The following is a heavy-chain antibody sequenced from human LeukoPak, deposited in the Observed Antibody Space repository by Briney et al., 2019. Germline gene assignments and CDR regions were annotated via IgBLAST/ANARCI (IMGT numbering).Heavy chain of an antibody. CDR2: IYQSETA. CDR3: ARHVIGSYYFDY. Sequence: SEILSLTCTVSGYSISSGYFWGWMRQPPGKGLEWIGSIYQSETAHYNPSLKSRVTISVDTSKNQFSLKLRSVTAADTAVYYCARHVIGSYYFDYWGQGALVTVSS. V-gene: IGHV4-38-2*02. J-gene: IGHJ4*02. CDR1: GYSISSGYF. D-gene: IGHD1-26*01.